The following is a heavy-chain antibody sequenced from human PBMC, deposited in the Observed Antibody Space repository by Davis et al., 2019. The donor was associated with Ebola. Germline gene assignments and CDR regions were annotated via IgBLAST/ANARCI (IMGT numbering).Heavy chain of an antibody. CDR2: INPNSGGT. CDR3: GRGGVAGLDS. Sequence: ASVKVSCKASGYTFTGYYMHWVRQAPGQGLEWMGCINPNSGGTNYAEKFQDWVTVTRDTAISTAYMELSRLRSNDTAGYYCGRGGVAGLDSWGQGTLVTVSS. D-gene: IGHD6-19*01. CDR1: GYTFTGYY. J-gene: IGHJ4*02. V-gene: IGHV1-2*04.